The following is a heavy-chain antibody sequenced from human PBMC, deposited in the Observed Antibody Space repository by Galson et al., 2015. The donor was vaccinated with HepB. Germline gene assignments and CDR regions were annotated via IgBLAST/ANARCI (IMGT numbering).Heavy chain of an antibody. CDR3: ARLTRDFWSGLIAY. V-gene: IGHV4-39*01. Sequence: TLSLTCTVSGGSISSSSYYWGWIRQPPGKGLEWIGSIYYSGSTYYNPSLKSRVTISVDTSKNQFSLKLSSVTAADTAVYYCARLTRDFWSGLIAYWGQGTLVTVSS. D-gene: IGHD3-3*01. J-gene: IGHJ4*02. CDR2: IYYSGST. CDR1: GGSISSSSYY.